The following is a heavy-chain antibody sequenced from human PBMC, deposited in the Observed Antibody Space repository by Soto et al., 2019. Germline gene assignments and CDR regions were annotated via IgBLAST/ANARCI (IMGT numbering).Heavy chain of an antibody. CDR2: IIPILGIT. CDR3: ASGQARGYSYGNFDY. D-gene: IGHD5-18*01. CDR1: GGGFSSYT. Sequence: QVQLVQSGAEVKRPGSSVKVSCKASGGGFSSYTLSWVRQAPGQGLEWMGRIIPILGITNYAQKFQGRVTISADKSTSTAYMELNSLISEDTAIYYCASGQARGYSYGNFDYWGQGTLVTVSS. J-gene: IGHJ4*02. V-gene: IGHV1-69*02.